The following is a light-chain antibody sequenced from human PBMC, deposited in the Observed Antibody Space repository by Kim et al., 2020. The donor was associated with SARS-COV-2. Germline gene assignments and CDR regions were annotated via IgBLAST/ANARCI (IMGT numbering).Light chain of an antibody. J-gene: IGKJ1*01. Sequence: IQMTQSPSTLSASVGDRVTITCRASPSIDTWLAWYQQKPDKAPKLLIYDASSLESGVPSRFSGGGSAAEFTLTITSLQPDDFATYFCQQYKTYPCTFGEGTKVDIK. CDR2: DAS. V-gene: IGKV1-5*01. CDR3: QQYKTYPCT. CDR1: PSIDTW.